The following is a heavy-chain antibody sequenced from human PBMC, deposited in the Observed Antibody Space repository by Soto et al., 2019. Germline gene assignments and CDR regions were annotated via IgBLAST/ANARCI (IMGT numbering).Heavy chain of an antibody. J-gene: IGHJ6*02. CDR3: ARQGPYGMDV. CDR2: IYYSGST. V-gene: IGHV4-59*08. CDR1: GGSISSYY. Sequence: PSETLSLTCAVSGGSISSYYWSLIRQPPGKGLEWIGYIYYSGSTNYNPSLKSRVTISVDTSKNQFSLKLSSVTAADTAVYYCARQGPYGMDVWGQGTTVTVSS.